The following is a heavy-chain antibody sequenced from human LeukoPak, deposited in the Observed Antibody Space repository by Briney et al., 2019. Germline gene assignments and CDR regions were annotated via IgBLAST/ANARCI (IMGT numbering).Heavy chain of an antibody. CDR2: IRYDGSTK. V-gene: IGHV3-30*02. J-gene: IGHJ3*02. CDR1: GFTFSTYG. CDR3: AKELAGSDAFDI. D-gene: IGHD2-15*01. Sequence: GGSLRLSCAASGFTFSTYGMHWVRQAPGKGLEWVAFIRYDGSTKYYADSVKGRFTISRDNSKNTLYLQMNSLRAEDTAVYYCAKELAGSDAFDIWGQGTMVTVSS.